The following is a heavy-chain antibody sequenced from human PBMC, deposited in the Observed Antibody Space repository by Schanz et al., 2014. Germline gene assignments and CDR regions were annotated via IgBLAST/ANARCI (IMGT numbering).Heavy chain of an antibody. J-gene: IGHJ4*02. CDR1: GYTFTSHY. D-gene: IGHD3-10*01. CDR3: ARDRRLQRQSGWDY. CDR2: INPSGGST. Sequence: QVQLVQSGAEVKKPGASVKVSCQTSGYTFTSHYMHWVRQAPGQGLEWMGIINPSGGSTTYAQKFQGRVTMTTDTSTSTAYMELRSLRSDDTAVYYCARDRRLQRQSGWDYWGQGTLVTVSS. V-gene: IGHV1-46*01.